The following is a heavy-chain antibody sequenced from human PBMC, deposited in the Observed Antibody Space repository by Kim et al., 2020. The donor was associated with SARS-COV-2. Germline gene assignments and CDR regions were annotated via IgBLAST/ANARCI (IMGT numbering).Heavy chain of an antibody. J-gene: IGHJ4*02. Sequence: YSPSFQGQVTISADKSISPAYLQWSSLKASDTAMYYCARHGPIVGPYDYWGQGTLVTVSS. CDR3: ARHGPIVGPYDY. D-gene: IGHD1-26*01. V-gene: IGHV5-51*01.